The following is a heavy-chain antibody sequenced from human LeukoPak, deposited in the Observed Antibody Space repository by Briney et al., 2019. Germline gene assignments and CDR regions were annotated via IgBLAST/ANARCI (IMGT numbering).Heavy chain of an antibody. D-gene: IGHD5-18*01. CDR2: INSDGSST. Sequence: GGSPRLSCAASRFTFSSYWMHWVRQAPGKGLVWVSRINSDGSSTSYADSVEGRFTISRDNAKNTLYLQMNSLRAEDTAVYYCARGESDTAMVDFDYWGQGTLVTVSS. CDR3: ARGESDTAMVDFDY. V-gene: IGHV3-74*01. CDR1: RFTFSSYW. J-gene: IGHJ4*02.